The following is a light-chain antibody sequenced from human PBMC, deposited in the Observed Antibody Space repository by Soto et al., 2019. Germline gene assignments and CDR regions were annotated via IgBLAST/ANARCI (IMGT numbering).Light chain of an antibody. CDR1: SGSIATYY. V-gene: IGLV6-57*04. CDR3: QSYDNNNLVV. Sequence: NFMLTQPHSVSESPGKTVTISCTRSSGSIATYYVQWYQQRPGSAPTTVIYEDKQRPSGVPDRFSGSIDSSSNAASLTISGLKTEDEADYYCQSYDNNNLVVFGGGTKLTVL. J-gene: IGLJ2*01. CDR2: EDK.